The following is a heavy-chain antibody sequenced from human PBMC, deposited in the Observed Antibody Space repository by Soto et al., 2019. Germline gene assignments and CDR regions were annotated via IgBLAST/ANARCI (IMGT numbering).Heavy chain of an antibody. J-gene: IGHJ4*02. CDR1: GFTFSSYA. CDR2: ISGSGGST. Sequence: EVQVLESGGGLVQPGGSLRLSCAVSGFTFSSYAMSWVRQAPGKGLEWVSGISGSGGSTYSADSVKGRFTISRDNSRNTLFLQMNSLRPEDTAVYYCAKDRKSGSGWYLDYWGQGTLVTVSS. V-gene: IGHV3-23*01. D-gene: IGHD6-19*01. CDR3: AKDRKSGSGWYLDY.